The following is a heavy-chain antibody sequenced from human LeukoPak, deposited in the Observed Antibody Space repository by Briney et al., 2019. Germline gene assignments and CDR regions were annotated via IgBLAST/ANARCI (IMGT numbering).Heavy chain of an antibody. J-gene: IGHJ4*02. CDR3: TKGRLRFHS. Sequence: PYIEARFAGNAFSIRWLPYASRKGLDWVSGLSHDGDTTYYADSVKGRFTISRDNSKNTLYLQMSNLKAEDTAVYHCTKGRLRFHSWGQGTLVTVSS. D-gene: IGHD3-3*01. V-gene: IGHV3-23*01. CDR1: RFAGNAFS. CDR2: LSHDGDTT.